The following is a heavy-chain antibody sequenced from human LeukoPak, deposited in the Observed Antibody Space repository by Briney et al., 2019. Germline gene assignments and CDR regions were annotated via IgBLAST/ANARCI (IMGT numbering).Heavy chain of an antibody. Sequence: PSETLSLTCAVYGGSFSGYYWSWIRQPPGKGLEWIGSIYHSGSTYYNPSLKSRVTISVDTSKNQFSLKLSSVTAADTAVYYCARHFRATVTKFDYWGQGTLVTVSS. CDR3: ARHFRATVTKFDY. CDR1: GGSFSGYY. D-gene: IGHD4-17*01. V-gene: IGHV4-34*01. CDR2: IYHSGST. J-gene: IGHJ4*02.